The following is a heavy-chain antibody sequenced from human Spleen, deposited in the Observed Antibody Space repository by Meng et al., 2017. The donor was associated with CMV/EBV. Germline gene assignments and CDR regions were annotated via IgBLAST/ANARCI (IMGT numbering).Heavy chain of an antibody. CDR3: ATATIAGRLFFHY. CDR1: GYVFTDYV. CDR2: IWPGDSDT. J-gene: IGHJ4*02. D-gene: IGHD6-6*01. V-gene: IGHV5-51*01. Sequence: NASGYVFTDYVIGWVRQTPGDGLEWTAIIWPGDSDTSYSPSFHGQVTISADKSITTAYLQWTSLKASDTAMYYCATATIAGRLFFHYWGQGTLVTVSS.